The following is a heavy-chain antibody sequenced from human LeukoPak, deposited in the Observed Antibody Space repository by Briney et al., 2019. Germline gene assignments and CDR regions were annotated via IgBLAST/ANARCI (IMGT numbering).Heavy chain of an antibody. Sequence: ASVKVSCKVSGYTLIELSMHWVRQAPGKGLEWMGGFDPEDGEIIYAQKFQGRVTMTDDTSTDTAYMELSSPRSEDTAVYYCVGDYYDSSGYYCFDYWGQGTLVTVSS. CDR3: VGDYYDSSGYYCFDY. J-gene: IGHJ4*02. CDR1: GYTLIELS. V-gene: IGHV1-24*01. CDR2: FDPEDGEI. D-gene: IGHD3-22*01.